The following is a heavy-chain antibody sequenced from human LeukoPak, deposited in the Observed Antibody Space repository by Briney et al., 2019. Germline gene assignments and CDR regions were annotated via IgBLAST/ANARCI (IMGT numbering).Heavy chain of an antibody. CDR3: ARDSSSYYFDY. CDR1: GFSVTSNH. Sequence: GGSLRLSCAASGFSVTSNHMNWVRQAPGKGLEWVSIIYTGGTTHYAVSLKDRFTISRDDSINTLYLQMNSLRAEDTAVYYCARDSSSYYFDYWGQGTLVTVSS. J-gene: IGHJ4*02. V-gene: IGHV3-66*01. D-gene: IGHD6-6*01. CDR2: IYTGGTT.